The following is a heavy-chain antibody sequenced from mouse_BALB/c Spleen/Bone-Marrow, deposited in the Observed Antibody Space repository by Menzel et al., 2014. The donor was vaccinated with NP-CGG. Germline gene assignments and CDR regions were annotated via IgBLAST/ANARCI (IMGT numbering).Heavy chain of an antibody. Sequence: VQLQQSGPELVKPGASVKMSCKTSGYRFTTYVMHWVKQKPGQGLEWIGYINPYNDVTNYNEEFKGKATLTSDKSSSTSYMELSSLTSEDSAVYYCARNYGHWYFDVWGAGTTVTVPS. J-gene: IGHJ1*01. CDR2: INPYNDVT. D-gene: IGHD1-1*02. V-gene: IGHV1-14*01. CDR3: ARNYGHWYFDV. CDR1: GYRFTTYV.